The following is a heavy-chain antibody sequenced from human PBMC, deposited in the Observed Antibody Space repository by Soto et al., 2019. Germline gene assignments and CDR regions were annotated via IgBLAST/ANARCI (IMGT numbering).Heavy chain of an antibody. J-gene: IGHJ6*03. CDR1: GFTFSSYA. CDR2: ISGSGGST. D-gene: IGHD4-4*01. V-gene: IGHV3-23*01. Sequence: PGGSLRLSCAASGFTFSSYAMSWVRQAPGKGLEWVSAISGSGGSTYYADSVKGRFTISRDNSKNTLYLQMNSLRAEDTAVYYCAGGPTVTNYYYYYCMDVWGKGTTVTVSS. CDR3: AGGPTVTNYYYYYCMDV.